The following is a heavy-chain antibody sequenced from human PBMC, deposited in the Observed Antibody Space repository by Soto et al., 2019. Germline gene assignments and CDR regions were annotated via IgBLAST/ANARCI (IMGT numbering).Heavy chain of an antibody. V-gene: IGHV1-69*12. J-gene: IGHJ4*02. CDR3: ARVSSSWYKDYFDY. D-gene: IGHD6-13*01. CDR1: GGTFSNYA. Sequence: QVQLVQSGAEVKKPGSSVKVSCKASGGTFSNYAISWVRQAPGQGLGWMGGIIPIFGTTNYAQRFQGRVTITADESTSTDYMELSSLRSEDTAVYYCARVSSSWYKDYFDYWGQGTLVTVSS. CDR2: IIPIFGTT.